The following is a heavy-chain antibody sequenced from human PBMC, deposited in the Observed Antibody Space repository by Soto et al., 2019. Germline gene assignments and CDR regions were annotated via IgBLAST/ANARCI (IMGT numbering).Heavy chain of an antibody. J-gene: IGHJ4*02. CDR2: IYSGGST. Sequence: GGSLTLSCAASGFTVSSDYMSWVRQAPGKGLEWVSVIYSGGSTYSADPVKGRFTISRDNSKNTLYLQMNSLRAEDTAVYYCARASSSWYRYFDYWGQGTLVTVSS. D-gene: IGHD6-13*01. CDR3: ARASSSWYRYFDY. V-gene: IGHV3-66*01. CDR1: GFTVSSDY.